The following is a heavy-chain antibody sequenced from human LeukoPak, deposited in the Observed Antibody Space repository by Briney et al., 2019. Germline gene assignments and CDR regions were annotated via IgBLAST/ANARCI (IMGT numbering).Heavy chain of an antibody. CDR1: GYTLTELS. CDR2: FDPEDGET. CDR3: ATAYDSSGKDAFDI. J-gene: IGHJ3*02. Sequence: GASVKVSCKVSGYTLTELSMHWVRQAPGKGLEWMGGFDPEDGETIYAQKFQGRVTMTEDTSTDTAYMELSSLRSEDTAVYYCATAYDSSGKDAFDIWGQGTMVTISS. D-gene: IGHD3-22*01. V-gene: IGHV1-24*01.